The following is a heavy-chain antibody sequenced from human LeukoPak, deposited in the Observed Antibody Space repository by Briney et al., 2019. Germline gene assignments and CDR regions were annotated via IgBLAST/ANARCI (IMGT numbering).Heavy chain of an antibody. CDR2: IIPILGIA. CDR1: GGTFSSYA. V-gene: IGHV1-69*04. Sequence: ASVKVSCKASGGTFSSYAISWVRQAPGQGLEWMGRIIPILGIANYAQKFQGRFTITADKSTSTAYMELSSLRSEDTAVYYCARDRSAYYDSSGYNLDYWGQGTLVTVSS. CDR3: ARDRSAYYDSSGYNLDY. J-gene: IGHJ4*02. D-gene: IGHD3-22*01.